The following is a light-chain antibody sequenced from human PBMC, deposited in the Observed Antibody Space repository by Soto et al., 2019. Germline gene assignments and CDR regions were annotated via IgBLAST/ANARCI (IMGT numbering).Light chain of an antibody. V-gene: IGLV2-11*01. CDR1: SSDVGKYDY. CDR3: CSYAGSYTYV. Sequence: QSVLTQPPSASGSPGQSVTISCTGTSSDVGKYDYVSWFQHHPGKAPKLIIYDVSKRPSGVPDRFSGSKSGNTASLTISGLQAEDEADYYCCSYAGSYTYVFGSGTQLTVL. J-gene: IGLJ1*01. CDR2: DVS.